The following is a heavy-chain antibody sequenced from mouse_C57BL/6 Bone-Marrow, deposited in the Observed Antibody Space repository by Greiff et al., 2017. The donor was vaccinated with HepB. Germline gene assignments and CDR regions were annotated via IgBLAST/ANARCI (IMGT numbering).Heavy chain of an antibody. CDR1: GFTFSDFY. V-gene: IGHV7-1*01. CDR2: SRNKANDYTT. J-gene: IGHJ4*01. Sequence: EVKVVESGGGLVQSGRSLRLSCATSGFTFSDFYMEWVRQAPGKGLEWIAASRNKANDYTTEYSASVKGRFIVSRDTSQSILYLQMNALRAEATAIYYCARGLKYYAMDYWGQGTSVTVSS. CDR3: ARGLKYYAMDY.